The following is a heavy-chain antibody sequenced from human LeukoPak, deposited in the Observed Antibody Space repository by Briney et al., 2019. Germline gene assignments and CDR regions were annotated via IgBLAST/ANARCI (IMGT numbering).Heavy chain of an antibody. V-gene: IGHV4-39*07. CDR3: AIGLLKTYYYDSSGSGYFDY. Sequence: SETLSLTCTVSGGSIGSSSYYWGWIRQPPGKGLEWIGSIYYSGSTYYNPSLKSRVTISVDTSKNQFSLKLSSVTAADTAVYYCAIGLLKTYYYDSSGSGYFDYWGQGTLVTVSS. D-gene: IGHD3-22*01. CDR2: IYYSGST. CDR1: GGSIGSSSYY. J-gene: IGHJ4*02.